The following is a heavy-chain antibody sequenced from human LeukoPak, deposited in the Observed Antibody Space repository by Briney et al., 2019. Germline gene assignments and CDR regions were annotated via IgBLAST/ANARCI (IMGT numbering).Heavy chain of an antibody. D-gene: IGHD5-24*01. CDR3: VRDGDAFNFDY. Sequence: PGGSLRLSCAASGFTFRSYWMHWVRQAPGKGLEWVSRVIRDGSFTNYADSVKGRFTISRDNAKNTLYLQMSSLRAEDTAVYFCVRDGDAFNFDYWVQGSLVSVSS. CDR1: GFTFRSYW. J-gene: IGHJ4*02. V-gene: IGHV3-74*01. CDR2: VIRDGSFT.